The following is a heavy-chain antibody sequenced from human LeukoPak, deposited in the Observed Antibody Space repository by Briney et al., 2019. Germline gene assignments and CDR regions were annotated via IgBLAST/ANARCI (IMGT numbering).Heavy chain of an antibody. D-gene: IGHD6-19*01. CDR1: GYTFTSYG. J-gene: IGHJ4*02. CDR2: SSAYNGNT. CDR3: ARGGNSGWRTPNDDY. Sequence: ASVKVSCKASGYTFTSYGISWVRRAPGQGLEWMGWSSAYNGNTNYAQKLQGRVTMTTDTSTSTAYMELRSLRSDDTAVYYCARGGNSGWRTPNDDYWGQGTLVTVSP. V-gene: IGHV1-18*01.